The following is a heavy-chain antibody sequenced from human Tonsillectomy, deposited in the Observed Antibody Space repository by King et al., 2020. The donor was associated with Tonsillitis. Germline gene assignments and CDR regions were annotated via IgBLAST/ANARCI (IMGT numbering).Heavy chain of an antibody. D-gene: IGHD3-22*01. CDR3: AHSRGYYDYDELDI. CDR2: TRNKANSYTT. CDR1: GFTFSDHY. J-gene: IGHJ3*02. Sequence: DVQLVQSGGGLVQPGGSLRLSCAVSGFTFSDHYIDWVRQAPGKGLEWVGRTRNKANSYTTEYAASVKGRFTISRDDSKKSGYLQMNSLKTEDTAVYYCAHSRGYYDYDELDIWGQGTMVTVS. V-gene: IGHV3-72*01.